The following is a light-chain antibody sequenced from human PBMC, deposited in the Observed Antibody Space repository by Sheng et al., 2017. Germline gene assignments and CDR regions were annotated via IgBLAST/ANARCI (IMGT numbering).Light chain of an antibody. CDR1: SSDVGGYNY. Sequence: QSALTQPASVSGSPGQSITISCTGTSSDVGGYNYVSWYQQHPGKAPKVLIYDVSTRPSGVSNRFSGSKSGNTASLTISGLQAEDEADYHCCSYTSSTTVVFGGGTKLTVL. V-gene: IGLV2-14*01. CDR2: DVS. J-gene: IGLJ2*01. CDR3: CSYTSSTTVV.